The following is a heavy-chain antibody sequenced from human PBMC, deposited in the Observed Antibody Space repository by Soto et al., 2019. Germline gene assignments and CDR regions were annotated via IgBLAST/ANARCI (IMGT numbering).Heavy chain of an antibody. D-gene: IGHD1-1*01. V-gene: IGHV4-4*07. CDR1: GASISGFY. Sequence: SETLSLTCTVSGASISGFYWSWIRKSAGKGLEWIGRIYATGTTDYNPSLESRVMMSVDTSKKQFSLKLRSVTAADTAVYYCVRDGTKTLRDWFDPWGQGISVTVSS. J-gene: IGHJ5*02. CDR3: VRDGTKTLRDWFDP. CDR2: IYATGTT.